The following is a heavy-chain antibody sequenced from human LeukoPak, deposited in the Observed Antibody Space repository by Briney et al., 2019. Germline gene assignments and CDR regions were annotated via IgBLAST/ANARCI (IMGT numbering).Heavy chain of an antibody. J-gene: IGHJ4*02. CDR3: AKAVKYSYGSGSSYYFDY. CDR1: GYTFSSHD. Sequence: GASVKVSCKASGYTFSSHDVNWVRQATGQGLEWMGWMNPNSGNTGYAQKFQGRATMTRNTSISTAYMELTSLTSEDSAVYYCAKAVKYSYGSGSSYYFDYWGQGDLVTVSS. D-gene: IGHD3-10*01. CDR2: MNPNSGNT. V-gene: IGHV1-8*01.